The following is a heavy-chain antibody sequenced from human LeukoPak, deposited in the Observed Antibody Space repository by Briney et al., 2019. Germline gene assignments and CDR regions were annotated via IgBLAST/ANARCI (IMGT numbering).Heavy chain of an antibody. J-gene: IGHJ4*01. CDR1: GASISSYY. Sequence: SETLSLTCTVSGASISSYYWSWIRQPPGKGLEWIGYIYYSRSSNYNPSLKSRVTMSVDTSKNQFSLKLNSVTAADTAVYYCARLDYWGXXXXXTVS. CDR2: IYYSRSS. CDR3: ARLDY. V-gene: IGHV4-59*08.